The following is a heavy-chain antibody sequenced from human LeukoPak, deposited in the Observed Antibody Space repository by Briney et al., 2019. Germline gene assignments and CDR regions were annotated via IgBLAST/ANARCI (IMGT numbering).Heavy chain of an antibody. V-gene: IGHV4-34*01. J-gene: IGHJ4*02. Sequence: SETLSLTCAVYGGSFSGYYWSWIRQPPGKGLEWIGEINHSGSTNYNASLKSRVTISVDTSKNQFSLRLSSVTAADTAVYYCATVSSGWSKAYFDYWGQGTLVTVSS. CDR3: ATVSSGWSKAYFDY. D-gene: IGHD6-19*01. CDR2: INHSGST. CDR1: GGSFSGYY.